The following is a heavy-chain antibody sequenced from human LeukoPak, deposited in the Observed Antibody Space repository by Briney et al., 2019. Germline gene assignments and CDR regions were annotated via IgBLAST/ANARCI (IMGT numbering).Heavy chain of an antibody. Sequence: RGASVKVSCKASGYTFTGYYMHWVRQAPGQGLEWMGWINPNSGGTNYAQKFQGRVTMTRDTSISTAYMELSRLRSGDTAVYYCARAGYVWGSYRYYFDYWGQGTLVTVSS. V-gene: IGHV1-2*02. CDR3: ARAGYVWGSYRYYFDY. D-gene: IGHD3-16*02. CDR2: INPNSGGT. J-gene: IGHJ4*02. CDR1: GYTFTGYY.